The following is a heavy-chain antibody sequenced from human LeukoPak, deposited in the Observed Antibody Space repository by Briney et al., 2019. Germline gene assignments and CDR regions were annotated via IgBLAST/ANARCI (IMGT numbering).Heavy chain of an antibody. J-gene: IGHJ4*02. Sequence: GESLKISCKGSGYSFTTYWIGWVRQMPGEGLEWMGTIYPSDSDTKYSPSFRGQVTISADKSITTAYLQWNSLQASHTAIYYCARYGGSSARFSDYWGQGTLVTVSS. V-gene: IGHV5-51*01. CDR2: IYPSDSDT. CDR1: GYSFTTYW. CDR3: ARYGGSSARFSDY. D-gene: IGHD4-23*01.